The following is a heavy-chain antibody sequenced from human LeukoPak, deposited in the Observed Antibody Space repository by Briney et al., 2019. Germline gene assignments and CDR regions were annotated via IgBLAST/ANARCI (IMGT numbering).Heavy chain of an antibody. CDR1: GYSFTSYW. J-gene: IGHJ4*02. Sequence: GESLKISCKDSGYSFTSYWIGWVRQMPGKGLEGMGIIHSADSNTKYSPSFQGQVTISSDKSTSTAYLQWSGLKASETAMYYCAGARHGDYRWDYWGQGTLVTVSS. CDR2: IHSADSNT. D-gene: IGHD4-17*01. CDR3: AGARHGDYRWDY. V-gene: IGHV5-51*03.